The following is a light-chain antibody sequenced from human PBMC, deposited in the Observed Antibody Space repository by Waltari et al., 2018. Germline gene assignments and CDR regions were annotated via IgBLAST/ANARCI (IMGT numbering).Light chain of an antibody. J-gene: IGKJ1*01. V-gene: IGKV3-20*01. CDR2: GAS. CDR1: QSVSRA. Sequence: CRASQSVSRAFAWYQQKPGQAPRLLMYGASSRATRISDRFSGSGSGTDFSLTISRLDPEDFAVYYCQHYVRLPATFGQGTKVEIK. CDR3: QHYVRLPAT.